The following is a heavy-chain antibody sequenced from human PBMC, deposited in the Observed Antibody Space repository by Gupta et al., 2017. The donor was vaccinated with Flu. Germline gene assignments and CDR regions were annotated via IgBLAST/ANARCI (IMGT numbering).Heavy chain of an antibody. V-gene: IGHV3-23*01. CDR3: ALKLHGPYPFDS. CDR2: SSGGGDTT. Sequence: EVQVLESGGGLVQPGGSLRLSCAVSGSTFTNYAISWVRQPPGKGLEWVSASSGGGDTTLYADSVTGRFTISRDNSKNTLYLQMNNLRAEDTAVYYCALKLHGPYPFDSWGQGTLVTVSS. D-gene: IGHD4-17*01. CDR1: GSTFTNYA. J-gene: IGHJ4*02.